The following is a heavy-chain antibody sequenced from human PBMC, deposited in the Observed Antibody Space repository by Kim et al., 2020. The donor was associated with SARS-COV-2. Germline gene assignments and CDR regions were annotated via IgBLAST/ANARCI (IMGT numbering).Heavy chain of an antibody. V-gene: IGHV3-30*01. Sequence: YYADSVKGRVTISRDNSKNTLYLQMNSLRAEDTAVYYCARAFEDSTEFDYWGQGTLVTVSS. D-gene: IGHD2-2*01. J-gene: IGHJ4*02. CDR3: ARAFEDSTEFDY.